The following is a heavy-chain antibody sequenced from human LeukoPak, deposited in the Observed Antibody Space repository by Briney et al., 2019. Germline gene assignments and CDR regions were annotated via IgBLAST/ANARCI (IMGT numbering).Heavy chain of an antibody. V-gene: IGHV3-53*01. Sequence: GGSLRLSCAASGFTVSSNYMSWVRQAPGKGLEWVSVIYSGGSTYYADSVKGRFTIYRDNSRNTLYLQMNGLRAEDTAVYYCASVAGDNWFDPWGQGTLVTVSS. CDR3: ASVAGDNWFDP. CDR2: IYSGGST. D-gene: IGHD7-27*01. J-gene: IGHJ5*02. CDR1: GFTVSSNY.